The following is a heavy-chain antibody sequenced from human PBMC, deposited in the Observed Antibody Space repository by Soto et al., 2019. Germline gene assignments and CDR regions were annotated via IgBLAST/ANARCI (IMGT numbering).Heavy chain of an antibody. V-gene: IGHV1-18*01. CDR3: ARALGKYYDFWSGYSTQFDY. D-gene: IGHD3-3*01. Sequence: ASVKVSCKASGYTFTSYGINWVRQAPGQGLEWMGWISAYNANTHYAQKLQGRVTMTTDTFTSTAYMELRSLRSDDTAVYYCARALGKYYDFWSGYSTQFDYWGQGTLVTVSS. J-gene: IGHJ4*02. CDR2: ISAYNANT. CDR1: GYTFTSYG.